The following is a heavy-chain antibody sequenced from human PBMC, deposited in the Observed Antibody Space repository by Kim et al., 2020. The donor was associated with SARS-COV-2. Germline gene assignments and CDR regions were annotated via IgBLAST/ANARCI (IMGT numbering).Heavy chain of an antibody. CDR3: ARTKGCSRTTCYGAFDI. CDR2: ISYDGSDK. V-gene: IGHV3-30-3*01. CDR1: GFTFSSYA. J-gene: IGHJ3*02. Sequence: GGSLRLSCEASGFTFSSYAMHWVRQAPGKGLEWVAVISYDGSDKYYADSVKGRFTISSDNSKNTLYVQMNSLRAEDTAMYYCARTKGCSRTTCYGAFDIWGQGTTVTVSS. D-gene: IGHD2-2*01.